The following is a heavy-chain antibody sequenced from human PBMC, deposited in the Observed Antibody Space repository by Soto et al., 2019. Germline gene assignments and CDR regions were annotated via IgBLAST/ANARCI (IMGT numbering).Heavy chain of an antibody. D-gene: IGHD5-18*01. J-gene: IGHJ6*02. CDR3: ACVTSNIFYGMDV. CDR2: ISGSGGST. Sequence: EVQLLESGGGLVQPGGSLRLSCAASGFTFSSYAMTWVRQAPGKGLEWVSAISGSGGSTYYADSVKGRFTISRDNSKNTLYLQVNSLIAEDTALDYCACVTSNIFYGMDVLGQGTTVTFS. V-gene: IGHV3-23*01. CDR1: GFTFSSYA.